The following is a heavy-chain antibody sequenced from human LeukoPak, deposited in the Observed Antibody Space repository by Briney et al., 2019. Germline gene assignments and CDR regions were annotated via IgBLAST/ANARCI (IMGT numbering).Heavy chain of an antibody. CDR3: ATLWFGSGIDFDY. CDR2: ISGSGGST. Sequence: PGGSLRLSCAASGFTFSSYAMSWVRQAPGKGLEWVSAISGSGGSTYYADSVKGRFTISRDNSKNTLYLEMNSLRAEDTAVYYCATLWFGSGIDFDYWGQGSLVTVSS. V-gene: IGHV3-23*01. CDR1: GFTFSSYA. J-gene: IGHJ4*02. D-gene: IGHD3-10*01.